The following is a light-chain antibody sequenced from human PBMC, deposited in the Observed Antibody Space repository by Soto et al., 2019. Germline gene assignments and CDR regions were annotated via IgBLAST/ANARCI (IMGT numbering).Light chain of an antibody. V-gene: IGKV1-39*01. CDR1: QSISSY. J-gene: IGKJ1*01. CDR3: QQSYNTPLT. CDR2: AAS. Sequence: DIQMTQSPSSLSASVGDRDTITCRASQSISSYLNWYQQKPGKAPKLLIYAASSLQSGVPSRFSGSGSGTDFTLTISSLQPEDFATYYCQQSYNTPLTFGQGTKVEIK.